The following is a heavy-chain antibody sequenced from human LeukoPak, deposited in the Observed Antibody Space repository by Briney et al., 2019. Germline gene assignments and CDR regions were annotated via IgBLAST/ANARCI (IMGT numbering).Heavy chain of an antibody. CDR1: GFSFSSSC. Sequence: GGSLRLSCAASGFSFSSSCMHSVRQGPGKGLVWVSRIKTDGTSTNYADSVKGRFTISRDNAKNTLYLQMNSLRVEDTAVYYCARATAQRYGDLDVWGQGTMVTVSS. V-gene: IGHV3-74*01. J-gene: IGHJ3*01. CDR3: ARATAQRYGDLDV. CDR2: IKTDGTST. D-gene: IGHD4-17*01.